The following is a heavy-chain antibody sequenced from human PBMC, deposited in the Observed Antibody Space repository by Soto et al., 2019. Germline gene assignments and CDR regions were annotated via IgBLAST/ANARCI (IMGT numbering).Heavy chain of an antibody. D-gene: IGHD1-26*01. J-gene: IGHJ6*02. V-gene: IGHV1-69*01. CDR3: VVVSGTYPLLYSCGMDV. Sequence: QVQLVQSGAEVKKPGSSVKVSCKASGGTFSNYAFSWVRQAPGQGLEWMGGIIPIFPTTSYAQNFQGKVTITADESTSTAYLELHRLTAEDTAAYYCVVVSGTYPLLYSCGMDVWGQGTNITVPS. CDR2: IIPIFPTT. CDR1: GGTFSNYA.